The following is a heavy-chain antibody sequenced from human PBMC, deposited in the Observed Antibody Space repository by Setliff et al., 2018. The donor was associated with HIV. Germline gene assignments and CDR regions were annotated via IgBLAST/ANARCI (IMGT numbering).Heavy chain of an antibody. CDR3: ARAAAGYFDY. CDR2: ISSSGRYI. CDR1: GFTFSSYS. V-gene: IGHV3-21*01. Sequence: GGSLRLSCAASGFTFSSYSMNWVRQAPGKGLEWVSSISSSGRYIYYADSVKGRFTTSRDDAKNSLYLQMNSLRVEDTAVYYCARAAAGYFDYWGQGTLVTVSS. D-gene: IGHD6-13*01. J-gene: IGHJ4*02.